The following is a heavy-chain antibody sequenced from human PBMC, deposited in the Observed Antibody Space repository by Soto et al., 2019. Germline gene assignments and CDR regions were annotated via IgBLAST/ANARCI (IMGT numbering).Heavy chain of an antibody. J-gene: IGHJ6*02. V-gene: IGHV3-21*01. CDR1: GFAFSSYS. CDR3: ARDGAGILTGYYYYYGMDV. CDR2: ISSSSSYI. D-gene: IGHD3-9*01. Sequence: EVQLVESGGGLVKPGGSLRLSCAAAGFAFSSYSMNWVRQAPWKWLEWVSSISSSSSYIYYADSVKGRFTISRDNAKNSLYLQMNSLRAEDTAVYYCARDGAGILTGYYYYYGMDVWGQGTTVTLSS.